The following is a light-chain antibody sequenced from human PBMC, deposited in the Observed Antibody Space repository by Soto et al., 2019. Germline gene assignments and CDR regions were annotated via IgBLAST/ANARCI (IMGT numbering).Light chain of an antibody. CDR2: AAS. V-gene: IGKV3-15*01. J-gene: IGKJ4*01. CDR1: QSVGSA. CDR3: QQYKNWPPLT. Sequence: EIVLTQSPATLYVSPGVTVTLSCRASQSVGSAVAWYQHKPGQAPRLLIVAASIRATGVPGRFSGGGSGTEFTLTISSLQSDDFAAYYCQQYKNWPPLTFGGGTTVEIK.